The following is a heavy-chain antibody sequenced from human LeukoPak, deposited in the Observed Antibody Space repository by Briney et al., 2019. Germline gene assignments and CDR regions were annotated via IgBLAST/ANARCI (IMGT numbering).Heavy chain of an antibody. CDR1: GFTFSSYA. CDR2: IIGSGGST. CDR3: AKLELGYYYDSSGYLFDY. Sequence: GGSLRLSLPASGFTFSSYAMSWVRQAPGKGLDWVSAIIGSGGSTYYADSVKGRFTISRDSSKNTLYLQMNSLRAEDTAVYYCAKLELGYYYDSSGYLFDYWGQGTLVTVSS. V-gene: IGHV3-23*01. J-gene: IGHJ4*02. D-gene: IGHD3-22*01.